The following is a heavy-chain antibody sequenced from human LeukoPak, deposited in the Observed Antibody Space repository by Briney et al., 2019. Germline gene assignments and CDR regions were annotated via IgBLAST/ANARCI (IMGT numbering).Heavy chain of an antibody. CDR1: GGSISTSSYY. CDR2: ISESGRT. V-gene: IGHV4-39*02. J-gene: IGHJ6*03. D-gene: IGHD2-8*02. CDR3: ARHCTGDICAAYYFYYYMDV. Sequence: PSETLSLTCTVPGGSISTSSYYWGWIRQPAGKGLEWIGSISESGRTYYNPSLKSRVIISVDTSKKHFSLKLSSVTAADTAVYYCARHCTGDICAAYYFYYYMDVWGKGTTVTVSS.